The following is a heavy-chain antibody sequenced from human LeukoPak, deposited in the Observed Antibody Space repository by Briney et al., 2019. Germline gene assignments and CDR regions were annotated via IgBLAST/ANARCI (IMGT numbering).Heavy chain of an antibody. Sequence: SETLSLTCAVYGGSFSGYYWSWIRQPPGKGQEWIGEINHSGSTNYNPSLKSRVTISVDTSKNQFSLKLSSVTAADTAVYYCARGRRYDILTGYRYFDYWGQGTLVTVSS. D-gene: IGHD3-9*01. J-gene: IGHJ4*02. CDR3: ARGRRYDILTGYRYFDY. V-gene: IGHV4-34*01. CDR2: INHSGST. CDR1: GGSFSGYY.